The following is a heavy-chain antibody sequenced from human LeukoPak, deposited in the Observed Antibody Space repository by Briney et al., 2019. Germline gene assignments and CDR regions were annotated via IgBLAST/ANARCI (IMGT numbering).Heavy chain of an antibody. CDR1: GFTFGDYA. V-gene: IGHV3-49*03. CDR2: IRAKTYGGTT. Sequence: GGSLRLSCTASGFTFGDYAMSWFRQAPGKGLEWVGFIRAKTYGGTTQYAASVKDRFTISRDDSKSIAYLQMNSLRAEDTAVYYCAKGLLWFGENYYGMDVWGQGTTVTVSS. D-gene: IGHD3-10*01. J-gene: IGHJ6*02. CDR3: AKGLLWFGENYYGMDV.